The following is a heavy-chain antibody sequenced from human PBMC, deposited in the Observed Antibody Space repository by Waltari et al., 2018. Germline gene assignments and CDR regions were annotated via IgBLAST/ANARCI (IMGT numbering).Heavy chain of an antibody. J-gene: IGHJ5*02. CDR1: GFSFTNFA. D-gene: IGHD2-15*01. CDR2: INAANDNT. CDR3: ARDGYCSGGSCYSGWSDP. V-gene: IGHV1-3*01. Sequence: QVQLVQSGAEVKKPGASVKVSCTPSGFSFTNFAVHWVRQAPGQTLEWMGWINAANDNTRYSQKFQDRVTITRDTSASTAYMELSSLRSEDTAVYYCARDGYCSGGSCYSGWSDPWGQGTLVIVSS.